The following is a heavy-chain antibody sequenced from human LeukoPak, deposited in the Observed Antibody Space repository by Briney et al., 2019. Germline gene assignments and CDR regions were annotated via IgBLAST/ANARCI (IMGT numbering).Heavy chain of an antibody. Sequence: GGSLRLSRAASGFTFSSYAMSWVRQAPGKGLEWVSAISGSGGSTYYVDSVKGRFTISRDNSKNTLYLQMNSLGAEDTAVYYCAKHSYAYSSGYPRDYWGQGTLVTVSS. D-gene: IGHD3-22*01. CDR2: ISGSGGST. CDR1: GFTFSSYA. CDR3: AKHSYAYSSGYPRDY. J-gene: IGHJ4*02. V-gene: IGHV3-23*01.